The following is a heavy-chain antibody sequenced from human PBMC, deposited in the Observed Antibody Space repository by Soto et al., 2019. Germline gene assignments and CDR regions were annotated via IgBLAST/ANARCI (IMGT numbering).Heavy chain of an antibody. V-gene: IGHV4-39*01. J-gene: IGHJ3*02. D-gene: IGHD5-12*01. CDR2: IYYSGST. CDR1: GCSISSRNYY. CDR3: ARLNSYFRRRDGYNPNAFDI. Sequence: SETLSLTCTFSGCSISSRNYYWGWIRQPPGKGLEGIGSIYYSGSTYYNPSLKSRVTISVDTSKNQFSLKLSSVTAADTAVYYFARLNSYFRRRDGYNPNAFDIWGQGTMVTVSS.